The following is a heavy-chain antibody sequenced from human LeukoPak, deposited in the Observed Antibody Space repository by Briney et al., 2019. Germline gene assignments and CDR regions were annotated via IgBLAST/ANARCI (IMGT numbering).Heavy chain of an antibody. CDR1: GYTFTSYG. Sequence: ASVKVSCQASGYTFTSYGISWVRQAPGQGLEWMGWISAYNGNTNYAQKLQGRVTMTTDTSTSTAYMELRSLRSDDTAVYYCARDGSGSYYNYYYYGMDVWGQGTTVTVSS. D-gene: IGHD3-10*01. J-gene: IGHJ6*02. V-gene: IGHV1-18*01. CDR2: ISAYNGNT. CDR3: ARDGSGSYYNYYYYGMDV.